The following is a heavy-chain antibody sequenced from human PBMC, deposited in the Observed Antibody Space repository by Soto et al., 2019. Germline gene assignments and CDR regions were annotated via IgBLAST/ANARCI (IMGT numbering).Heavy chain of an antibody. CDR2: ISWNSGSI. J-gene: IGHJ4*02. D-gene: IGHD5-18*01. CDR3: AKDIYSYGYTRFDY. Sequence: EVQLVESGGGLVQPGRSLRLSCAASGFTFDDYAMHWVRQAPGKGLEWVSGISWNSGSIGYADSVKGRFTISRDNAKNSLYLQMNSLRAEDTASYYCAKDIYSYGYTRFDYWGQGTLVTVSS. CDR1: GFTFDDYA. V-gene: IGHV3-9*01.